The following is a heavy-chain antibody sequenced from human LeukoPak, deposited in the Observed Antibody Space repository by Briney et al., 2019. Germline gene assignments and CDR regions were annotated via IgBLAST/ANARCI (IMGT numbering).Heavy chain of an antibody. V-gene: IGHV3-30*03. CDR1: GFTFSSYG. J-gene: IGHJ4*02. Sequence: GGSLRLSCAASGFTFSSYGMHWVRQAPGKGPEWVAVISYDASNKYYADSVKGRFTISRDNSKNTLYLQMNSLRAEDAAVYYCATEGSFDYWGEGTLVTVSS. CDR3: ATEGSFDY. CDR2: ISYDASNK.